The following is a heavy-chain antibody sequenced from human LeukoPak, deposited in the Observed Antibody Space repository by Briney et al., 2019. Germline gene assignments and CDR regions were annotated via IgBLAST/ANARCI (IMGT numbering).Heavy chain of an antibody. D-gene: IGHD3-22*01. CDR1: GFTFSSYN. J-gene: IGHJ6*02. Sequence: GGSLRLSCTASGFTFSSYNINWVRQAPGKGLEWVSSISSSSSYIYYADSVKGRFTISRDNAKNSLYLQMNSLRAEDTAVYYCARDLVVARYYDSSGYYPPYYGMDVWGQGTTVTVSS. CDR2: ISSSSSYI. CDR3: ARDLVVARYYDSSGYYPPYYGMDV. V-gene: IGHV3-21*01.